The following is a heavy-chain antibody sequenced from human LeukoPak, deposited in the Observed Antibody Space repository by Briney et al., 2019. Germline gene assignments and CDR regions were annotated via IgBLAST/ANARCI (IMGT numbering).Heavy chain of an antibody. CDR3: ARDSPERRDAFDI. V-gene: IGHV3-64*01. J-gene: IGHJ3*02. Sequence: PGGSLRLSCAASGFTFSSYAMHWVRQAPGKGLEHVSAISSNGGSTYYGNSVKGRFTISRDNSKNTLYLQMGSLRAEDMAVYYCARDSPERRDAFDIWGQGTMVTVSS. CDR2: ISSNGGST. CDR1: GFTFSSYA. D-gene: IGHD1-1*01.